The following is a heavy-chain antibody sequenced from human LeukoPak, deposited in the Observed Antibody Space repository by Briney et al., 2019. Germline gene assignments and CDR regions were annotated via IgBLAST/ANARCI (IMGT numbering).Heavy chain of an antibody. Sequence: ASVKVSCKASGYTFTGYYMHWVRQAPGQGLEWMGWINPNSGGTNYAQKFQGRVTMTRDTSISTAYMELSRLRSDDTAVYYCARESSSGYFYAFDIWGQGTMVTVSS. CDR2: INPNSGGT. J-gene: IGHJ3*02. CDR1: GYTFTGYY. CDR3: ARESSSGYFYAFDI. V-gene: IGHV1-2*02. D-gene: IGHD3-22*01.